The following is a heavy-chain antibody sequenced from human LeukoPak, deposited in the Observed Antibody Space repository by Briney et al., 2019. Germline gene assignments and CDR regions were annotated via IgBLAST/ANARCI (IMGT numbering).Heavy chain of an antibody. J-gene: IGHJ4*02. CDR1: GGSISSSSYY. CDR2: IYYSGST. CDR3: ARHLSPYYYDSSGSIDY. D-gene: IGHD3-22*01. Sequence: SEPLSLPCPVSGGSISSSSYYWGWIRPPPGKGLEWVGMIYYSGSTYYNPSLKSRVTISVDTSKNQFSLKLSSVTAADTAVYYCARHLSPYYYDSSGSIDYWGQGTLVTVSS. V-gene: IGHV4-39*01.